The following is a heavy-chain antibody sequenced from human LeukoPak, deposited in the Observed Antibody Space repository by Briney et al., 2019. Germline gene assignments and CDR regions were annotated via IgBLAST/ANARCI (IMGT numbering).Heavy chain of an antibody. CDR1: GFTFSSLW. D-gene: IGHD6-6*01. CDR3: ARDPRAAPHFDY. Sequence: GGSLRLSCAASGFTFSSLWMNWVRQAPGKGLEWVANINGDGSVKHYVDSVKGRFTISRDNARNSLFLQMDSLRAEDTAVYFCARDPRAAPHFDYWGQGTLVTVSS. V-gene: IGHV3-7*01. CDR2: INGDGSVK. J-gene: IGHJ4*02.